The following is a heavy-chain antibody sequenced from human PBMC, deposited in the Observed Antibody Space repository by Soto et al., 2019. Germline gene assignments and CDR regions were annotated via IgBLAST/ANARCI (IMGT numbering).Heavy chain of an antibody. CDR1: GYSYTSYW. Sequence: LGESLKISCKGSGYSYTSYWIGWVRQMPGKGLEWMGIIYPGDSDTRYSPSFQGQVTISADKSISTAYLQWSSLKASDTAMYYCARPYYDSSSYYYYGMDVWGQGTTVTVSS. J-gene: IGHJ6*02. CDR2: IYPGDSDT. V-gene: IGHV5-51*01. CDR3: ARPYYDSSSYYYYGMDV. D-gene: IGHD3-22*01.